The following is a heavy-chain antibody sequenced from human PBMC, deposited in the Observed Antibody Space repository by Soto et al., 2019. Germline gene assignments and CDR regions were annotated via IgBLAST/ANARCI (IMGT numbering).Heavy chain of an antibody. CDR3: SGNHLGPTPYGMDV. Sequence: QVQLVQSGAEEKKPGASVKVSCKASGYTFTSYAMHWVRQAPGQRLKWMGWINAGNGNTKYSQKFKGIVNITRDTSASTSYMELSSLRSDDTAVYYCSGNHLGPTPYGMDVWGQGTTVTVSS. CDR2: INAGNGNT. J-gene: IGHJ6*02. CDR1: GYTFTSYA. V-gene: IGHV1-3*05. D-gene: IGHD6-13*01.